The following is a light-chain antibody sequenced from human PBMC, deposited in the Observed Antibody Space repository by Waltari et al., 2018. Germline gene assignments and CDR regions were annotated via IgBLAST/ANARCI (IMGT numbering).Light chain of an antibody. CDR3: QQYNNWPLT. CDR1: QSVSSD. J-gene: IGKJ4*02. V-gene: IGKV3-15*01. CDR2: GAS. Sequence: ETVMTQSPPTLSVSPGERATLPSRASQSVSSDLALYQQKPGQAPRLLIDGASTRATGIPGRFSGSESGTEFTLTISSLQSEDFAVYYCQQYNNWPLTFGGGTKVEI.